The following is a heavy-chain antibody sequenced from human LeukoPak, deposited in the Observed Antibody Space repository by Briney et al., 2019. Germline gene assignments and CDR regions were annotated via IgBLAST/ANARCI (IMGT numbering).Heavy chain of an antibody. CDR2: LSVGGGDT. J-gene: IGHJ4*02. Sequence: GGSLRLSCAGSGFTLSSYSMSWVRQAPGKGMKWVAALSVGGGDTYYADSVKGRFTISRDISKSTLYLQMNGLRAEDTATYYCARDYTEGITWYYYFDYWGQGTLVSVSS. CDR1: GFTLSSYS. CDR3: ARDYTEGITWYYYFDY. D-gene: IGHD3-16*01. V-gene: IGHV3-23*01.